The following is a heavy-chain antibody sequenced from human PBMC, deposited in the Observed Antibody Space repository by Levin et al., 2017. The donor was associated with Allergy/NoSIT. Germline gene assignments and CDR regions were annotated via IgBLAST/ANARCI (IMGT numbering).Heavy chain of an antibody. V-gene: IGHV3-30-3*01. CDR1: GFTFSSYA. J-gene: IGHJ4*02. CDR3: ARDQGAFDY. D-gene: IGHD4/OR15-4a*01. CDR2: ISYDGSNK. Sequence: GESLKISCAASGFTFSSYAMHWVRQAPGKGLEWVAVISYDGSNKYYADSVKGRFTISRDNSKNTLYLQMNSLRAEDTAVYYCARDQGAFDYWGQGTLVTVSS.